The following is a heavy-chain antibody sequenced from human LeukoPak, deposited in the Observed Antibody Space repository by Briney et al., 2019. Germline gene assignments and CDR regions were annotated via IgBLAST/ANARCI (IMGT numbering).Heavy chain of an antibody. CDR1: GGSISSYY. CDR2: IYYSGST. CDR3: ARRFSRYYYDSSGPKNTYYFDY. Sequence: PSETLSLTCTVSGGSISSYYWSWIRQPPGKGLEWIGYIYYSGSTNYSPSLKSRVTISVDTSENQFSLKLSSVTAADTAVYYCARRFSRYYYDSSGPKNTYYFDYWGQGTLVTVSS. V-gene: IGHV4-59*01. D-gene: IGHD3-22*01. J-gene: IGHJ4*02.